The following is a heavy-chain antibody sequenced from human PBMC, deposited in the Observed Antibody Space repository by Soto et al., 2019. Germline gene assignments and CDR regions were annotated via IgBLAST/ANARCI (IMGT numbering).Heavy chain of an antibody. J-gene: IGHJ4*02. CDR1: GFIFDDYA. D-gene: IGHD3-3*01. CDR3: AKDMRPMTSYGVWSY. CDR2: ISWNSGSI. V-gene: IGHV3-9*01. Sequence: PGGSLRLSCVASGFIFDDYAIHWVRQAPGKGLEWVSGISWNSGSIAYAPSVKGRFNISRDNAKNSLYLQMSSLRPEDTALYYCAKDMRPMTSYGVWSYWGQGTLVTVSS.